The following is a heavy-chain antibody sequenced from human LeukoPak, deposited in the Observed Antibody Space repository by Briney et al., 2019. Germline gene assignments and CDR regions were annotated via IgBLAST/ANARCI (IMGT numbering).Heavy chain of an antibody. J-gene: IGHJ4*02. V-gene: IGHV3-48*03. CDR1: GFTFSSYE. Sequence: GSLRLSCAASGFTFSSYEMNWVRQAPGKGLERVSDISSSGSNIYYADSVKGRFTISRDNAKNSLYLQMNSLRAEDTAVYCCARGDSGSYYFDYWGQGTLVTVSS. CDR2: ISSSGSNI. CDR3: ARGDSGSYYFDY. D-gene: IGHD1-26*01.